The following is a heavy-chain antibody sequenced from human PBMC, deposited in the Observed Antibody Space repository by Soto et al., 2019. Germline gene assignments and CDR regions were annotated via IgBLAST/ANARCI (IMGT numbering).Heavy chain of an antibody. J-gene: IGHJ4*02. CDR1: GFTFSSYA. V-gene: IGHV3-23*01. CDR3: ATRSSGWYFDY. D-gene: IGHD6-19*01. Sequence: EVQLLESGGGLVQPGGSLRLSCAASGFTFSSYAMSWVRQAPGKGLEWVSAISGSGGSTYYADSVKGRFTISRDNSKNSLYLQMNSLRAEDTAVYSCATRSSGWYFDYWGQGTLVTVSS. CDR2: ISGSGGST.